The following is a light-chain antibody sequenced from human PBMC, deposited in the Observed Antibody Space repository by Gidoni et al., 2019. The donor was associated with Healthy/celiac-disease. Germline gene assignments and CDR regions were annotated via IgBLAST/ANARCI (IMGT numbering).Light chain of an antibody. Sequence: EIVFTHSLVTLSLSTGERATLSCRASQSVSSSYLAWYQQKPGQAPRLLIYGASSRATGIPDRFSGSGSGTDFTLTISRLEPEDFAVYYCQQYGSSPPITFGQGTRLEIK. CDR3: QQYGSSPPIT. CDR2: GAS. J-gene: IGKJ5*01. V-gene: IGKV3-20*01. CDR1: QSVSSSY.